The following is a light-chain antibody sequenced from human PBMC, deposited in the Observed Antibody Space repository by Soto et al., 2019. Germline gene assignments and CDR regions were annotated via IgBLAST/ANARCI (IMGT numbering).Light chain of an antibody. CDR2: ESS. CDR3: CAYAGASTYV. CDR1: ISDVGRFDV. V-gene: IGLV2-23*01. Sequence: QSALTQPASVSGSLGPSIPISWTGTISDVGRFDVVSWFQQHPGQVPKLIIYESSRRPSGVSRRFSGYKSGDTASVTISGLQAEDEADYYCCAYAGASTYVFGTGTKVTVL. J-gene: IGLJ1*01.